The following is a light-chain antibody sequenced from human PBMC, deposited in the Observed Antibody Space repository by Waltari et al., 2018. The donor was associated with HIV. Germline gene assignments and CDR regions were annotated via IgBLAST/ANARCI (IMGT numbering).Light chain of an antibody. Sequence: NFMLTQPHSVSASPGKTVTISCTGSSGRVASNYVQWYQQRPGSAPTTVIYKDDQIPSGVPVLFSGYIHSSSNAASLTISGLKTEDEADYYCQSFHGITAVFGGGTKLTVL. CDR2: KDD. V-gene: IGLV6-57*02. CDR3: QSFHGITAV. CDR1: SGRVASNY. J-gene: IGLJ3*02.